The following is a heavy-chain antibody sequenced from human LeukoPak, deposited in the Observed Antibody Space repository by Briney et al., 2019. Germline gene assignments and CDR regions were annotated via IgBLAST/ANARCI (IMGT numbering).Heavy chain of an antibody. CDR1: GFSFSSYW. D-gene: IGHD1-1*01. CDR2: ISSDGSDT. CDR3: ARDQTQLGPTTVDH. J-gene: IGHJ4*02. V-gene: IGHV3-74*01. Sequence: PGGSLRLSCVASGFSFSSYWMHWVRQDPGKGLMWGARISSDGSDTKYGDSVKGRFTISRDNGKNTLYLQMNSLGAEDTAVYYCARDQTQLGPTTVDHWGQGIQVTVSS.